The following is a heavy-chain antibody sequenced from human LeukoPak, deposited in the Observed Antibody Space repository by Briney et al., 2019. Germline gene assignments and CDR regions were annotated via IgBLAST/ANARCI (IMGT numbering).Heavy chain of an antibody. Sequence: PSQTLSLTCAVSGGSISSGGYSWSWIRQPPGKGLEWIGYIYHSGSTYYNPSLKNRVTISVDRSKNQFSLKLSSVTAADTAVYYCARDRRGYNDYWGQGTLVTVSS. D-gene: IGHD5-18*01. J-gene: IGHJ4*02. CDR3: ARDRRGYNDY. CDR2: IYHSGST. CDR1: GGSISSGGYS. V-gene: IGHV4-30-2*01.